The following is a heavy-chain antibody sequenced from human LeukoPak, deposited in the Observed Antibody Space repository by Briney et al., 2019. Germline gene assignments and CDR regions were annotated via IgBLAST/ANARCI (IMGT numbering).Heavy chain of an antibody. Sequence: SETLSLTFTVSGGSISSGRYYWCWIRQPAGKGLAWIGRIYTSGSNNYNPSLKSRVTIPVDTSKTQFSLKLSSVTAADTAVYYCARAGNGYSSGWSFLGFDYWGQGTLVTVSS. V-gene: IGHV4-61*02. CDR2: IYTSGSN. J-gene: IGHJ4*02. CDR3: ARAGNGYSSGWSFLGFDY. D-gene: IGHD6-19*01. CDR1: GGSISSGRYY.